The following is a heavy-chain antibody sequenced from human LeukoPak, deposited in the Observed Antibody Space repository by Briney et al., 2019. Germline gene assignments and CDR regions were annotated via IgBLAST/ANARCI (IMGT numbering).Heavy chain of an antibody. V-gene: IGHV3-20*04. CDR1: GFTFDDYG. CDR3: ARAPDCYDSSGYYEYFQH. J-gene: IGHJ1*01. CDR2: INWNGGST. D-gene: IGHD3-22*01. Sequence: PGGSLRLSCAASGFTFDDYGMSWVRHAPGKGLEWVSGINWNGGSTGYADSVKGRFTISRDNAKNSLYLQMNSLRAEDTALYYCARAPDCYDSSGYYEYFQHWGQGTLVTVSS.